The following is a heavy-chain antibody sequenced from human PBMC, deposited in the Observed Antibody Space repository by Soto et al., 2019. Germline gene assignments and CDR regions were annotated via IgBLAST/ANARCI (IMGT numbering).Heavy chain of an antibody. CDR3: ARDFGHGYYLDY. Sequence: SSETLSLTCTVSGGSVSSGSYYWSWIRQPPGKGLEWIGYIYYSGSTNYNPSLKSRVTISVDTSKNQFSLKLSSVTAADTAVYYCARDFGHGYYLDYWGRGTLVTVSS. J-gene: IGHJ4*02. D-gene: IGHD3-3*01. V-gene: IGHV4-61*01. CDR2: IYYSGST. CDR1: GGSVSSGSYY.